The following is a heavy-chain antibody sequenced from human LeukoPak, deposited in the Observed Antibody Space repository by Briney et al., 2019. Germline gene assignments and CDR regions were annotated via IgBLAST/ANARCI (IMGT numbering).Heavy chain of an antibody. CDR1: GFIFSSYE. D-gene: IGHD2-2*02. CDR3: ARPYCGSTSCYTGWFDP. V-gene: IGHV3-48*03. CDR2: ISSGGSII. Sequence: GRSLRLSCAASGFIFSSYEMNWVRQAPGKGLEWVAYISSGGSIIYYADSVKGRFTISRDNSKNTLSLQMYSLRAKDTAVYYCARPYCGSTSCYTGWFDPWGQGTLVTVSS. J-gene: IGHJ5*02.